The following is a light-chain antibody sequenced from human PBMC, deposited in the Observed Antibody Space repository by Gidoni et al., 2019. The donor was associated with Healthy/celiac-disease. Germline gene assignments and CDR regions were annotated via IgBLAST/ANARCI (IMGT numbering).Light chain of an antibody. CDR2: KAS. CDR1: QSISSW. CDR3: QQYNSYSCS. Sequence: DIQMTQSPSTLSASVRDKVTITCRASQSISSWLAWYQQKPVKAHKLLIYKASSLESGVPSRFSGSGSGTEFTLTISSLQPDDFATYYCQQYNSYSCSFGQGTKLEIK. J-gene: IGKJ2*04. V-gene: IGKV1-5*03.